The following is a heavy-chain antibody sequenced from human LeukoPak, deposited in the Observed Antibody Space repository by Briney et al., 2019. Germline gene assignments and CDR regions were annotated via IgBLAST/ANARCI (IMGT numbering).Heavy chain of an antibody. Sequence: VSVKVSCKASGYTFTSYDINWVRQATGQGLEWMGWMNPNSGNTGYAQKFQGRVTMTRNTSISTAYMELSSLRSEDTAVYYCARGGYSSSWYGKYYYYYGMDVWGQGTTVTVSS. CDR1: GYTFTSYD. D-gene: IGHD6-13*01. CDR3: ARGGYSSSWYGKYYYYYGMDV. J-gene: IGHJ6*02. V-gene: IGHV1-8*01. CDR2: MNPNSGNT.